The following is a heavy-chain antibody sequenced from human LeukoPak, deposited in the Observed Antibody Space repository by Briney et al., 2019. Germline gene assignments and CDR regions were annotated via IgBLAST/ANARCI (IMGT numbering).Heavy chain of an antibody. CDR2: IYISGST. Sequence: KPSETLSLTXTVSGGSISSYYWSWIRQTAGKGLEWIGRIYISGSTNYNPSLKSRVTMSVDTSKNQFSLKLSSVTAADTAVYYCARVISDFWSGSTHYFDYWGQGTLVTVSS. V-gene: IGHV4-4*07. J-gene: IGHJ4*02. CDR1: GGSISSYY. CDR3: ARVISDFWSGSTHYFDY. D-gene: IGHD3-3*01.